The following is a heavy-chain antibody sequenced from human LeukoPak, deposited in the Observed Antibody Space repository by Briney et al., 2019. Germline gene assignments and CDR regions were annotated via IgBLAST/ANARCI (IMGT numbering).Heavy chain of an antibody. Sequence: GGSLRLSCVASGLSFSSYWMAWVGQAPGKGLEWVANIQYDGTHKFYADSVKGRFTISRDNAKNSLFLEMNSLRAEDTAVYFCAKRGVVIRVILVGFHKEAYYFDSWGQGALVTVSS. V-gene: IGHV3-7*03. D-gene: IGHD3-10*01. CDR1: GLSFSSYW. CDR3: AKRGVVIRVILVGFHKEAYYFDS. J-gene: IGHJ4*02. CDR2: IQYDGTHK.